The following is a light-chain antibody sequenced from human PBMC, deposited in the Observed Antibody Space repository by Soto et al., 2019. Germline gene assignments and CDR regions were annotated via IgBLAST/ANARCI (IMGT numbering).Light chain of an antibody. Sequence: DVQMSQSPSSLSAFVGDRVNITCRASQGIAPYLAWFQQKPGKVPKLLIYATSTLQSGVPSRFSGSGSGTDFTLTINSLQPEDVGTYYCQKYNSAPLTFGGGTKVDIK. V-gene: IGKV1-27*01. J-gene: IGKJ4*01. CDR3: QKYNSAPLT. CDR2: ATS. CDR1: QGIAPY.